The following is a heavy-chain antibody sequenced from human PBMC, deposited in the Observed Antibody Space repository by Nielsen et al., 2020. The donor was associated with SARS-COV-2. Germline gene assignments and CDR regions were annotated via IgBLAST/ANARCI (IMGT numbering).Heavy chain of an antibody. D-gene: IGHD1-1*01. J-gene: IGHJ6*02. CDR2: ISAHNGNT. CDR3: ASRNVGYYYYGMDV. Sequence: ASVKVSCKASGYTFTNYGISWVRQAPGQGLEWMGWISAHNGNTKYVQKLQGRVTMTTDTSTSTAYMELRSLRSDDTAVYYCASRNVGYYYYGMDVWGQGTTVTVSS. CDR1: GYTFTNYG. V-gene: IGHV1-18*01.